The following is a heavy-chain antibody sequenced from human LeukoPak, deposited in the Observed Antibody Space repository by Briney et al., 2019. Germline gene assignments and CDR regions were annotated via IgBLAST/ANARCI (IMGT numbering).Heavy chain of an antibody. D-gene: IGHD5/OR15-5a*01. CDR2: IKQDGRET. J-gene: IGHJ4*02. CDR1: AITFSNSW. CDR3: ARHLEGDSLYRQFEY. Sequence: GGSLRLSCTTSAITFSNSWISWVRQAPGKGLEWVANIKQDGRETNYVDSVEGPFTISRHNAKNSLFLQMNSLRGEDTAIYYCARHLEGDSLYRQFEYWGQGTLVTVSS. V-gene: IGHV3-7*04.